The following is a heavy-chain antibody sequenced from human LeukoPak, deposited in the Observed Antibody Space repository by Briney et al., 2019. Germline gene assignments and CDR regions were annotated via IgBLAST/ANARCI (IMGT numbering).Heavy chain of an antibody. J-gene: IGHJ3*02. CDR3: ARRAFGEYCSGGSCHLGGFDI. D-gene: IGHD2-15*01. CDR2: IYPGDSDT. Sequence: GESLKISCKGSGYTFNNYWIGWVRQMPGKGLECLGIIYPGDSDTRYGPSFQGQVIISVDKSISTAYLQWSSLTASDTAMYYCARRAFGEYCSGGSCHLGGFDIWGQGTMVTVPS. CDR1: GYTFNNYW. V-gene: IGHV5-51*01.